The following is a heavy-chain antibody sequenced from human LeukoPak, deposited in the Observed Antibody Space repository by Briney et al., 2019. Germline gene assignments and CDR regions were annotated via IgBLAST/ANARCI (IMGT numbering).Heavy chain of an antibody. CDR1: GFTFSSYA. CDR3: HCSGGSCYKP. CDR2: ISGSGGST. D-gene: IGHD2-15*01. J-gene: IGHJ5*02. V-gene: IGHV3-23*01. Sequence: GGSLRLSCAASGFTFSSYAMSWVRQAPGKGLEWVSGISGSGGSTYYADSVKGRFIISRDNSKNTLYLQMNSLRAEGTAVYYCHCSGGSCYKPWGQGTLVTVSS.